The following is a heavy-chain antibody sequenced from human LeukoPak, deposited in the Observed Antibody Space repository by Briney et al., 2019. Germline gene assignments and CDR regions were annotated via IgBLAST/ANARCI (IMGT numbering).Heavy chain of an antibody. D-gene: IGHD3-16*01. J-gene: IGHJ4*02. Sequence: GGSLRLSCAACGFTFSSYGMHWVRQAPGKGLEWVAVIWYDGSNKYYADSVKGRFTISRDNSKNTLYLQMNGLRAEDTAVYYCARDLLEDYIWGSYSSGYFDYWGQGTLVTVSS. V-gene: IGHV3-33*01. CDR1: GFTFSSYG. CDR3: ARDLLEDYIWGSYSSGYFDY. CDR2: IWYDGSNK.